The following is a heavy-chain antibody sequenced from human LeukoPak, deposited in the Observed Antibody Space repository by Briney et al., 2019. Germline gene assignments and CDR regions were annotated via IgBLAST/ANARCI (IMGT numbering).Heavy chain of an antibody. CDR2: IDRSGSAL. CDR1: GFSFSTYT. J-gene: IGHJ4*02. CDR3: AKDLHGGNPR. V-gene: IGHV3-48*01. D-gene: IGHD4-23*01. Sequence: GGSLRLSCAASGFSFSTYTMNWVRQAPGKGLEWISYIDRSGSALYYADSVKGRFTISRDNSKNTLYLQMNSLRAEDTAVYYCAKDLHGGNPRWGQGTLVTVSS.